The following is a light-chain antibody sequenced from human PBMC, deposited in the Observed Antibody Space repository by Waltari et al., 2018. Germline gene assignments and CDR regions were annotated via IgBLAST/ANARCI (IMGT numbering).Light chain of an antibody. CDR2: DVT. CDR3: SSYTNRILV. Sequence: QSALTQPASVSVSTGQSITISCTDSRSDIDDYNDFSWYQQHPGEATKLIIYDVTHRPSGISNRFSGSKSGSAASLTISGLQAEDEADYYCSSYTNRILVFGGGTKLTVL. CDR1: RSDIDDYND. V-gene: IGLV2-14*03. J-gene: IGLJ2*01.